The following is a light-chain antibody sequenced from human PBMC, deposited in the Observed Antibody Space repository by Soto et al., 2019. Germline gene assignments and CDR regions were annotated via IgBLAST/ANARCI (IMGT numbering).Light chain of an antibody. CDR1: KNDISVYDF. CDR3: KSYAGSNTDV. CDR2: EVV. Sequence: SVLTQPPSASGSPGQSVTISCTGTKNDISVYDFVSWYQHHPGKAPRLIIYEVVQRPSGVPDRFSGSKSGNTASLTVSGLQAADEAAYFRKSYAGSNTDVYGSATTVTVL. V-gene: IGLV2-8*01. J-gene: IGLJ1*01.